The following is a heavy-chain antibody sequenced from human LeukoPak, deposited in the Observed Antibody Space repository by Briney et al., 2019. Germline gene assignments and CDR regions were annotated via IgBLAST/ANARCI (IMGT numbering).Heavy chain of an antibody. Sequence: ASVKVSCKASGYTFTSYYMHWVRQAPGQRLEWMGWINAGNGNTKYLQKFQGRITITRDTSASTAYMELSSLRSGDTAVYYCARDYSNYEFDHWGQGTLVTVSS. D-gene: IGHD4-11*01. V-gene: IGHV1-3*01. CDR1: GYTFTSYY. CDR3: ARDYSNYEFDH. CDR2: INAGNGNT. J-gene: IGHJ4*02.